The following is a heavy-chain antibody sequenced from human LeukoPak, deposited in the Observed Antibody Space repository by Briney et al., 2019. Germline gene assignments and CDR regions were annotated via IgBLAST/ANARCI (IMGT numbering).Heavy chain of an antibody. CDR1: GGTFSSYA. D-gene: IGHD6-19*01. J-gene: IGHJ5*02. CDR3: AREDSSGWFDP. V-gene: IGHV1-69*06. CDR2: IIPIFGTA. Sequence: ASVKVSCKASGGTFSSYAISWVRQAPGQGLEWMGGIIPIFGTANYAQKFQGRVTITADKSTSTAYMELSSLRSEDTSVYYCAREDSSGWFDPWGQGTLVTVSS.